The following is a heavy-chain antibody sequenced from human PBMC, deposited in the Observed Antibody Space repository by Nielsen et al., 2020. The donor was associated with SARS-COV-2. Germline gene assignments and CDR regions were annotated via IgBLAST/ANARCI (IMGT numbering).Heavy chain of an antibody. Sequence: WIRQPPGKGLEWIGSIYYSGITNYNPSLKSRVTISVDMPKNQFSLNLNSVTAADTALYYCARTWTAAGLYYFDHWGQGTLVTVSS. V-gene: IGHV4-39*07. CDR2: IYYSGIT. CDR3: ARTWTAAGLYYFDH. J-gene: IGHJ4*02. D-gene: IGHD6-13*01.